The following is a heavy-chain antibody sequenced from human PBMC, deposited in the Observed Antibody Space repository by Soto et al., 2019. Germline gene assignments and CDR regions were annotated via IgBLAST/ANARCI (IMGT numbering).Heavy chain of an antibody. CDR3: ACLLHDAFDI. CDR2: ISYDGSNK. J-gene: IGHJ3*02. Sequence: QVQLVESGGGVVQPGRSLRLSCAASGFTFSSYGMHWVRQAPGKGLEWVAVISYDGSNKYYADSVKGRFTISRDNSKNTLYLQMNSLRAEDTAVYHCACLLHDAFDIWGQGTMVTVSS. V-gene: IGHV3-30*03. CDR1: GFTFSSYG. D-gene: IGHD2-15*01.